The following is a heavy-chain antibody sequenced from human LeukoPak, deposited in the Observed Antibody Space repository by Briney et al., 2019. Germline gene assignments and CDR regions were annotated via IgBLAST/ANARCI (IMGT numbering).Heavy chain of an antibody. Sequence: GGSLRLSCAASGFTFSSYGMHWVRQAPGKGLEWVAVISYDGSNKYYADSVKGRFTISRDNSKNTLYLQMNGLRAEDTAVYYCAKDRYSSGWYECSNWGQGTLVTVSS. CDR1: GFTFSSYG. D-gene: IGHD6-19*01. CDR2: ISYDGSNK. J-gene: IGHJ4*02. CDR3: AKDRYSSGWYECSN. V-gene: IGHV3-30*18.